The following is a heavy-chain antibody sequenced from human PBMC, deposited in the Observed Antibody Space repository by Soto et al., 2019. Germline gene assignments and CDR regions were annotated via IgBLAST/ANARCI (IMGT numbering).Heavy chain of an antibody. CDR1: GYSFTSYW. CDR2: IYPGDSDT. V-gene: IGHV5-51*01. D-gene: IGHD3-22*01. CDR3: ARSALSVVTTNWFDP. Sequence: GESLKISCKGSGYSFTSYWIDWVRQMPGKGLEWMGIIYPGDSDTRYSPSFQGQVTISADKSISTAYLQWSSLKASDTAMYYCARSALSVVTTNWFDPWGQGTLVTV. J-gene: IGHJ5*02.